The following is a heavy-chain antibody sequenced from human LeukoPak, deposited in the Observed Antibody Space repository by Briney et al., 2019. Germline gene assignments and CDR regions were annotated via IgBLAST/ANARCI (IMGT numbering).Heavy chain of an antibody. CDR1: GYTFTGYY. CDR2: INTNTGNP. CDR3: ASSYASGNYPGFDY. J-gene: IGHJ4*02. V-gene: IGHV7-4-1*02. D-gene: IGHD3-10*01. Sequence: GASVKVSCKASGYTFTGYYLHWVRQAPGQGLEWMGWINTNTGNPTYAQGFTGRFVFSLDTSVSTAYLQISSLKAEDTAVYYCASSYASGNYPGFDYWGQGTLVTVSS.